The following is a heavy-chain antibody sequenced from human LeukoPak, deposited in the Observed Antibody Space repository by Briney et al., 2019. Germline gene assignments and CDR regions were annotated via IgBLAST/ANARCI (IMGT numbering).Heavy chain of an antibody. CDR1: GGSISSYY. V-gene: IGHV4-4*07. D-gene: IGHD5-24*01. Sequence: PSETLSLTCTVSGGSISSYYWSWIRQPAGKGLEWIGHIYTSGSTNYNPSLKSRVTMSVDTSKNQFSLKLSSVTAADTAVYYCARLRRRDGYNGSFDYWGQGTLVTVSS. CDR3: ARLRRRDGYNGSFDY. CDR2: IYTSGST. J-gene: IGHJ4*02.